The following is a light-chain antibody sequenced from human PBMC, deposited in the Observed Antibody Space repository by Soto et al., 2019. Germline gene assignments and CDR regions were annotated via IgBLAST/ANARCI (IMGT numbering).Light chain of an antibody. CDR2: STT. CDR1: TGAVTSGYY. J-gene: IGLJ2*01. Sequence: QTVVTQEPSLTVSPGGTVTLTCASSTGAVTSGYYPNWFQQKPGQAPTSLIYSTTNRHSWTPARFSGSLLGGKAALTLSGVQPEDESEYYCLLCYGGARVVGGGTEVTVL. CDR3: LLCYGGARV. V-gene: IGLV7-43*01.